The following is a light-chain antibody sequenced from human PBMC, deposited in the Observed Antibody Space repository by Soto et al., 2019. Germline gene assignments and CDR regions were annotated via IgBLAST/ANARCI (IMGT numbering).Light chain of an antibody. V-gene: IGLV2-14*02. CDR2: EVS. CDR3: SSYTSSTNYV. CDR1: SSNVGSYKL. J-gene: IGLJ1*01. Sequence: QSALTQPASVSGSPGQSITISCTGTSSNVGSYKLVSWYQQHPGKAPKLIIYEVSYRPSGISNRFSGSKSGNTASLTISGLQAEDEADYYCSSYTSSTNYVFGTGTKVTVL.